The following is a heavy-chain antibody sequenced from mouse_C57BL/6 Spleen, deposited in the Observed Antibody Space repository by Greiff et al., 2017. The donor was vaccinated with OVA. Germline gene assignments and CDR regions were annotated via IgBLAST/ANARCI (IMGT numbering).Heavy chain of an antibody. CDR2: ISYDGSN. V-gene: IGHV3-6*01. Sequence: DVQLQESGPGLVKPSQSLSLTCSVTGYSITSGYYWNWIRQFPGNKLEWMGYISYDGSNNYNPSLKNRISITRDTSKNQFFLKLNSVTTEDTATYYCASRREYYFDYWGQGTTLTVSS. CDR1: GYSITSGYY. J-gene: IGHJ2*01. CDR3: ASRREYYFDY.